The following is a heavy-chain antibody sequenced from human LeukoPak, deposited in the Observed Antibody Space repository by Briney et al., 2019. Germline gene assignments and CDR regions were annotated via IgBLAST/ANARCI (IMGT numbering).Heavy chain of an antibody. J-gene: IGHJ4*02. Sequence: PGGSLRLSCAASGFTFSNYGMNWVRQAPGKGLEWVSGISGSGGSTYYADSVKGRFTISRDNSKNTLFLQMNSLRAEDTAVYYCAKEPLSCNWNYFDDWGQGTLVTVSS. D-gene: IGHD1-20*01. CDR2: ISGSGGST. V-gene: IGHV3-23*01. CDR3: AKEPLSCNWNYFDD. CDR1: GFTFSNYG.